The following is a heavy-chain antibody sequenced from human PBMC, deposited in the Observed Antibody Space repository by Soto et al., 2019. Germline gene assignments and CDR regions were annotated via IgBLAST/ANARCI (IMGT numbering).Heavy chain of an antibody. J-gene: IGHJ6*02. CDR2: INPSGGST. Sequence: ASVKVSCKASGYTFTSYYMHWVRQAPGQGLEWMGIINPSGGSTSYAQKFQGRVTMTRDTSTSTVYMELSSLRSEDTAVYYCAISSWYNNYDYGMDVWGRGTTVTVSS. V-gene: IGHV1-46*01. CDR1: GYTFTSYY. CDR3: AISSWYNNYDYGMDV. D-gene: IGHD6-13*01.